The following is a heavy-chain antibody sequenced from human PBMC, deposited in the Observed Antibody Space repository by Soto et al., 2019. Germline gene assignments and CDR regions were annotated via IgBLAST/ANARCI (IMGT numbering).Heavy chain of an antibody. J-gene: IGHJ5*02. V-gene: IGHV6-1*01. CDR1: GDSVSSNRAA. CDR3: ASSGYDYVENWFDP. Sequence: SQTLSLTCAISGDSVSSNRAAWNWIRQSPSRGLEWLGRTYYRSKWYNHYAVSVKSRITINPDTSKNQFSLQLNSVTPEDTAVYYCASSGYDYVENWFDPWGQGTLVTVSS. CDR2: TYYRSKWYN. D-gene: IGHD5-12*01.